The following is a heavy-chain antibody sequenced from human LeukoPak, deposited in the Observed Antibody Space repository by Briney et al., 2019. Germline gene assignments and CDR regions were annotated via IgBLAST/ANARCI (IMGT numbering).Heavy chain of an antibody. CDR2: IKQDGSEK. CDR1: GFTFSNYW. CDR3: VRDRYNYGDYPFDY. J-gene: IGHJ4*02. V-gene: IGHV3-7*03. Sequence: GGSLRLSCAASGFTFSNYWMSWVGQAPGKGLEWVANIKQDGSEKYYVDSVKGRFTISRDNAKKSLYLQMNSLRAEDTAVYYCVRDRYNYGDYPFDYWGQGALVTVSS. D-gene: IGHD4-17*01.